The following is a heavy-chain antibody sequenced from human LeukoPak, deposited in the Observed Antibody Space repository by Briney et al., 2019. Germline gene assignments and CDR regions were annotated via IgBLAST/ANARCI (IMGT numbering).Heavy chain of an antibody. CDR3: ARAGRGYCSSTSCYLDY. Sequence: GGSLRLSCAASGFTFSSYSMNWVRQAPGKGLEWVSSISSGSSYISYADSVKGRFTISRNNAKNSLYLQMNSLRAEDTAVYYCARAGRGYCSSTSCYLDYWGQGTLVTVSS. J-gene: IGHJ4*02. D-gene: IGHD2-2*01. CDR1: GFTFSSYS. CDR2: ISSGSSYI. V-gene: IGHV3-21*01.